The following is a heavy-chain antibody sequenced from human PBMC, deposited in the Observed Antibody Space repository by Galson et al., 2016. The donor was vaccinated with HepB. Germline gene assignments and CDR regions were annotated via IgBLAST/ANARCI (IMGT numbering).Heavy chain of an antibody. D-gene: IGHD2-2*01. CDR1: GDSISGFY. CDR2: IPYIGSA. J-gene: IGHJ6*03. CDR3: ARARYCSGTSCSYKGGYYDMDV. V-gene: IGHV4-59*01. Sequence: SETLSLTCSVSGDSISGFYWSWIRQPPGKGLEWIGYIPYIGSANYNPFLKSRVTISVDTSKNRFYLTLSSVTAADTAVYYCARARYCSGTSCSYKGGYYDMDVWGKGTTVTVSS.